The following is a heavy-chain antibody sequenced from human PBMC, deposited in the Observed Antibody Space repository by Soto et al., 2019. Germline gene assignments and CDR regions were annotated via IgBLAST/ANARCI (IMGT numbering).Heavy chain of an antibody. V-gene: IGHV3-30*18. CDR1: GFTFSSYG. CDR2: ISYDGSNK. Sequence: QVQLVESGGGVVQPGRSLRLSCAASGFTFSSYGMHWVRQAPGKGLEWVAVISYDGSNKYYADSVKGRFTISRDNSKNTLYLQMNSLRAEDTAVYYCAKDRPKWLRRGYYGMDVWGQGTTVTVSS. D-gene: IGHD5-12*01. CDR3: AKDRPKWLRRGYYGMDV. J-gene: IGHJ6*02.